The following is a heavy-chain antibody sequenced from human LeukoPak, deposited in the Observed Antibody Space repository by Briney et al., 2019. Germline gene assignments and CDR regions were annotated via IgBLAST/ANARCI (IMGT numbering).Heavy chain of an antibody. D-gene: IGHD3-22*01. CDR1: GFSFDDYA. CDR2: ISWSSGSI. V-gene: IGHV3-9*03. Sequence: GGSLSLSCAASGFSFDDYATHWVRPPPGEGLEWVSGISWSSGSIGYADSVKGRFTIARDNGKNSLYLQMNSLRAEDMALYDCAKSDTPYYYDSSGYYGYWGQGTLVTVSS. CDR3: AKSDTPYYYDSSGYYGY. J-gene: IGHJ4*02.